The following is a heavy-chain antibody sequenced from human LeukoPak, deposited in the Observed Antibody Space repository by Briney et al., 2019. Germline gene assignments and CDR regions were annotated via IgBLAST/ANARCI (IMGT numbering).Heavy chain of an antibody. CDR1: GGTFSSYA. CDR3: ARVDYYGSEFDY. D-gene: IGHD3-10*01. Sequence: ASVKVSCKASGGTFSSYAISWVRQAPGQGLEWMGWINPNSGGTNYAQKFQGWVTMTRDTSISTAYMELSRLRSDDTAVYYCARVDYYGSEFDYWGQGTLVTVSS. CDR2: INPNSGGT. J-gene: IGHJ4*02. V-gene: IGHV1-2*04.